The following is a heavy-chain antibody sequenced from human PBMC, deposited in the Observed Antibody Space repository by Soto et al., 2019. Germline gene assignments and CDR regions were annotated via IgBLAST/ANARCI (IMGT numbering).Heavy chain of an antibody. D-gene: IGHD6-6*01. J-gene: IGHJ6*02. CDR2: INPSGGST. V-gene: IGHV1-46*01. CDR3: ARRELVPPGYYYYGMDV. Sequence: GSSVKVSCKASGYTFTSYYMHWVRHAPGQGLEWMGIINPSGGSTSYAQKFQGRVTMTRDTSTSTVYMELSSLRSEDTAVYYCARRELVPPGYYYYGMDVWGQGTTVTVSS. CDR1: GYTFTSYY.